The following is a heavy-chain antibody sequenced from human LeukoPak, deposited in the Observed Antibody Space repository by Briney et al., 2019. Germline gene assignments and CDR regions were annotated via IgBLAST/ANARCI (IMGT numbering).Heavy chain of an antibody. J-gene: IGHJ4*02. CDR1: GYTFTSYD. CDR3: AGLGYSYGFYYFDY. CDR2: MNPNSGNT. D-gene: IGHD5-18*01. Sequence: GASVKVSCKASGYTFTSYDINWVRQATGQGLEWMGWMNPNSGNTGYAQKFQGRVTMTRNTSISTAYMELSSLRSDDTAVYYCAGLGYSYGFYYFDYWGQGTLVTVSS. V-gene: IGHV1-8*01.